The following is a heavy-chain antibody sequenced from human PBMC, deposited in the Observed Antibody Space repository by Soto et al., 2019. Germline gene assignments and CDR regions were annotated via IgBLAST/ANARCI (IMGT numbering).Heavy chain of an antibody. CDR3: AREVVGIAAAGWFAP. Sequence: RASVKVSCKASGYTFTSYGISWVRQAPGQGLEWMGGIIPIFGTANYAQKFQGRVTITADKSTSTAYMELSSLRSEDTAVYYCAREVVGIAAAGWFAPWGQGTLVTVSS. CDR2: IIPIFGTA. V-gene: IGHV1-69*06. D-gene: IGHD6-13*01. CDR1: GYTFTSYG. J-gene: IGHJ5*02.